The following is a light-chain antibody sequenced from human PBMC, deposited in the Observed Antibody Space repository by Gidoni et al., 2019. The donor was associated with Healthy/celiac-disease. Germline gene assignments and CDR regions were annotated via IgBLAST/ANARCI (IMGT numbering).Light chain of an antibody. CDR3: QQYNSYPYT. V-gene: IGKV1-5*03. CDR2: KAS. CDR1: QSISSC. Sequence: DIQMTQSSSTLSVSVGDRVTITCRTSQSISSCLAWYQQKPGKAPKLLIYKASSLESGVPSRFSGSGSGTEFTLTISSLQPDDFATYYCQQYNSYPYTFGQGTKLEIK. J-gene: IGKJ2*01.